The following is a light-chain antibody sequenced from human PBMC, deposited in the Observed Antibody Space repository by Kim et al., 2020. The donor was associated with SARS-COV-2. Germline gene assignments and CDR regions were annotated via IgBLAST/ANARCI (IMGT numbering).Light chain of an antibody. Sequence: RVTSSCTGSSSNIGAGYDVHWYQQLPGTAPRLLIYGNSNRPSGVPDRFSGSKSGTSASLAITGLQAEDEADYYCQSYDSSLSVVVFGGGTQLTVL. J-gene: IGLJ2*01. CDR1: SSNIGAGYD. V-gene: IGLV1-40*01. CDR3: QSYDSSLSVVV. CDR2: GNS.